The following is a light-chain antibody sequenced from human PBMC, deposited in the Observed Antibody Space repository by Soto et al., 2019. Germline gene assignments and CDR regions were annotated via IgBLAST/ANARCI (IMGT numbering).Light chain of an antibody. Sequence: DIVMTPSPATLSASVRDRVTITCQASQDISNYLNWYQQKPGRAPKLLIYDASNLEAGVPSRFRGSGSGTDFTFTISRLQPEDIATYYCQQYENLPTFGQGTRLEIK. CDR3: QQYENLPT. CDR1: QDISNY. CDR2: DAS. J-gene: IGKJ5*01. V-gene: IGKV1-33*01.